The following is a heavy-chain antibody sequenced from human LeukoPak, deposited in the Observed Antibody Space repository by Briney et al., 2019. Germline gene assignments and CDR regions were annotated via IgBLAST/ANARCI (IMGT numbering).Heavy chain of an antibody. CDR1: GFTFSSYG. D-gene: IGHD3-16*02. CDR3: VKDQMITFGGVIDHLIDI. J-gene: IGHJ3*02. V-gene: IGHV3-33*06. CDR2: IWYDGSNK. Sequence: PGGSLRLSCAASGFTFSSYGMHWVRQAPGKGLEWVAVIWYDGSNKYYADSVKGRFTISRDNSKNTLYLQMNSLRAEDTAVYYCVKDQMITFGGVIDHLIDIWGQGTMVTVSS.